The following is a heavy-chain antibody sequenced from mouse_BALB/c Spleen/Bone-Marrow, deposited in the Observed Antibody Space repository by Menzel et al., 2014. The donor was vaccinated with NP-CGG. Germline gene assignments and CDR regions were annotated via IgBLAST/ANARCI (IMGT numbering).Heavy chain of an antibody. V-gene: IGHV5-17*02. CDR2: ISSGSSTI. J-gene: IGHJ1*01. Sequence: EVKLMESGGGLVQPGGSRKLSCAASGFTFSSFGMHWVRRAPEKGLEWVAYISSGSSTIYYADTVKGRFTISRDNPKNTLFLQMTSLRSEDPAMYYCARYWYFDVWGAGTTVTVSS. CDR1: GFTFSSFG. CDR3: ARYWYFDV.